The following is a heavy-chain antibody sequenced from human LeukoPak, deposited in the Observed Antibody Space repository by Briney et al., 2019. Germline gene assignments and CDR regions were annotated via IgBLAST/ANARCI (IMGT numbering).Heavy chain of an antibody. CDR3: TTDEDWNYARKDV. CDR2: TVSEIDGGTT. V-gene: IGHV3-15*04. Sequence: GGSLRLSCEASGFTFNIFSMNWVRQVPGKGLEWVGQTVSEIDGGTTDYAAPVKGRFTISRDDSKSTLYLQMNSLKIEDTAVYYCTTDEDWNYARKDVWGQGATVIVSS. D-gene: IGHD1-7*01. J-gene: IGHJ6*02. CDR1: GFTFNIFS.